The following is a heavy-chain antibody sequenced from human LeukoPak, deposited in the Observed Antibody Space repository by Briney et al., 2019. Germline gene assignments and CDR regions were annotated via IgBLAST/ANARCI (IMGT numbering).Heavy chain of an antibody. CDR3: AKDPNYRYYYGPFDY. D-gene: IGHD3-10*01. V-gene: IGHV3-21*04. J-gene: IGHJ4*02. Sequence: PGGSLRLSCAASGFSFSSYNMNWVRQAPGKGLEWVSSISSTGGYIFYADSLKGRFTISRDNSKNTLYLQMNSLRAEDTAVYYCAKDPNYRYYYGPFDYWGQGTLVTVSS. CDR1: GFSFSSYN. CDR2: ISSTGGYI.